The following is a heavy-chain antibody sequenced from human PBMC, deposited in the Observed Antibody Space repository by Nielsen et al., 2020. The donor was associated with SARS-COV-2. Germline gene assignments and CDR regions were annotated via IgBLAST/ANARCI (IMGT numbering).Heavy chain of an antibody. CDR1: GFTFSSFG. J-gene: IGHJ4*02. CDR3: AKDGPEGSGTDY. D-gene: IGHD3-10*01. Sequence: GGSLRLSCAASGFTFSSFGMQWVRQAPGKGLEWVALVSNDGTYQYYVDSVKGRFTISRDNSKNTLFLQMNSLRGDDTAVYFCAKDGPEGSGTDYWGQGTLVTVSS. V-gene: IGHV3-30*18. CDR2: VSNDGTYQ.